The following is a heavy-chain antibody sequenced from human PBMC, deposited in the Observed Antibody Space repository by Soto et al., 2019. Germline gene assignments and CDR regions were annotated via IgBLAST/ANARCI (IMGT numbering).Heavy chain of an antibody. J-gene: IGHJ5*02. CDR2: IYYSGST. CDR3: ARPHGGSSGWDNWFDP. V-gene: IGHV4-59*01. D-gene: IGHD6-25*01. CDR1: GGSISSYY. Sequence: QVQLQESGPGLVKPSETLSLTCTVSGGSISSYYWSWIRQPPGKGLEWIGYIYYSGSTNYNPSLKSRVTISVDTSKNQFSLKLSCVTAADTAVYYCARPHGGSSGWDNWFDPWGQGTLVTVSS.